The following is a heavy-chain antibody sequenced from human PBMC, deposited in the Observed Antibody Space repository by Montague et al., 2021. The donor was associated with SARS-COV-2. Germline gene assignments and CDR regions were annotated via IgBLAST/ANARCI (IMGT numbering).Heavy chain of an antibody. CDR1: GFTFSSYE. Sequence: SLRLSCSASGFTFSSYEMNWGRQAPGKGLEWVSYISSSGSTLYHADSVRGRFTISRDNARDSVYLQMNSLRAEDTAVYYCAREEDSYGSGTLDYWGQGTLVTASS. CDR3: AREEDSYGSGTLDY. V-gene: IGHV3-48*03. D-gene: IGHD3-10*01. CDR2: ISSSGSTL. J-gene: IGHJ4*02.